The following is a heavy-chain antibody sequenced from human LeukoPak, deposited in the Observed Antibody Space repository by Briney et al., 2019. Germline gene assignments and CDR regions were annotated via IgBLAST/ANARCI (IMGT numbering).Heavy chain of an antibody. CDR2: ISSNGGST. CDR3: AKVGTIFLYYMDV. J-gene: IGHJ6*03. D-gene: IGHD3-3*01. CDR1: GFTFSSYA. Sequence: GGSLRLSCAASGFTFSSYAMHWVRQAPGKGLEYVSAISSNGGSTYYANSVKGRFTISRDNSKNTLYLQMNSLRAEDTAVYYCAKVGTIFLYYMDVWGKGTTVTVSS. V-gene: IGHV3-64*01.